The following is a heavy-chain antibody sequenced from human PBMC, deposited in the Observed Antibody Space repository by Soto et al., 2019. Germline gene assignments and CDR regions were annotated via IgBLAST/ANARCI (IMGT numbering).Heavy chain of an antibody. Sequence: GGSLRLSCAASGFTFSSYGMHWVRQAPGKGLEWVAIIWYDGSNKYYTDSMKGRFTISRDNSKNTLYLQMKSLRAEDTAVYYCARDLGKDYDLWSGYYSYYYGLDVWGQGTTVTVSS. J-gene: IGHJ6*02. CDR2: IWYDGSNK. D-gene: IGHD3-3*01. CDR3: ARDLGKDYDLWSGYYSYYYGLDV. V-gene: IGHV3-33*01. CDR1: GFTFSSYG.